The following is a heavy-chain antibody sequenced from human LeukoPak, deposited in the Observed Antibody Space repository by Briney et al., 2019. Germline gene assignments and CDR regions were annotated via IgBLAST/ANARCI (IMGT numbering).Heavy chain of an antibody. J-gene: IGHJ1*01. CDR3: TRGRVSMAP. D-gene: IGHD3-10*01. Sequence: GGSLRLSCAASGFTFSNYAMTWVRQAPGKGLEWVANIGKDGGEQNFVDSAKGRFTISRDNAKNSLYLEMNSLRAEGTAVYYCTRGRVSMAPWGQGTLVTVSS. CDR1: GFTFSNYA. CDR2: IGKDGGEQ. V-gene: IGHV3-7*01.